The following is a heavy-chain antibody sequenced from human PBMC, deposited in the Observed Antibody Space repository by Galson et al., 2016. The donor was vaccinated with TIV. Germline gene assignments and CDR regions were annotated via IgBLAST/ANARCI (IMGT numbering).Heavy chain of an antibody. CDR3: ARGALDTDRQYYYYYGLDV. V-gene: IGHV3-74*01. J-gene: IGHJ6*02. CDR1: GFTFSTYW. Sequence: SLRLSCAASGFTFSTYWMHWVRQAPGKGLVWVSRIDSEGDNTRYADSVTGRFTISRDNAKNTLYLQMSSLGADDTAVYYCARGALDTDRQYYYYYGLDVWGQGTAVTVPS. D-gene: IGHD1-1*01. CDR2: IDSEGDNT.